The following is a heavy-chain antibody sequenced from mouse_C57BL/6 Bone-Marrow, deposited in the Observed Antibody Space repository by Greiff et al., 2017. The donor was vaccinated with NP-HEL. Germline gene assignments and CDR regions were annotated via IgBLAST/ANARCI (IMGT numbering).Heavy chain of an antibody. CDR3: ARDRVATEYYFDY. D-gene: IGHD1-1*02. J-gene: IGHJ2*01. V-gene: IGHV3-6*01. CDR1: GYSITSGYY. CDR2: ISYDGSN. Sequence: EVQLQESGPGLVKPSQSLSLTCSVTGYSITSGYYWNWIRQFPGNNLEWMGYISYDGSNNYNPSLKNRISITRDTSKNQFFLKLNSVTTEDTATYYCARDRVATEYYFDYWGQGTTLTVSS.